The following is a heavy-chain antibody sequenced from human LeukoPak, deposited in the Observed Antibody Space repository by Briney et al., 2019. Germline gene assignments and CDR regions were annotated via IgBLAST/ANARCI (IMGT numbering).Heavy chain of an antibody. CDR3: TTTPTKYYDFWSAYNDY. J-gene: IGHJ4*02. Sequence: PGGSLRLFCAASGFTFSSYAMSWVRQAPGKGLEWVGRIKSKTDGGTTDYAAPVKGRFTISRDDSKNTLYLQMNSLKTEDTAVYYCTTTPTKYYDFWSAYNDYWGQGTLVTVSS. CDR2: IKSKTDGGTT. D-gene: IGHD3-3*01. V-gene: IGHV3-15*01. CDR1: GFTFSSYA.